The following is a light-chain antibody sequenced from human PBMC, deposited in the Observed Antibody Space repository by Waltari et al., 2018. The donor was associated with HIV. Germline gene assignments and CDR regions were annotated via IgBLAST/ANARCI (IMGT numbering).Light chain of an antibody. CDR3: CSYANSSDV. CDR2: DVS. V-gene: IGLV2-23*02. Sequence: QAALTQPASMSWSPGQSSTISCTGTSSEVGSYNLVSWYQQHPGKAPKFITYDVSKRPSGVSNRFSGSKSGNTASLTISELQAEDEADYYCCSYANSSDVFGGGTKVTVL. CDR1: SSEVGSYNL. J-gene: IGLJ2*01.